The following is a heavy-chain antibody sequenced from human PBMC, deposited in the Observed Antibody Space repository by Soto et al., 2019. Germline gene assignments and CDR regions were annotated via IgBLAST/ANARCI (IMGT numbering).Heavy chain of an antibody. CDR3: ARQIGDDPFDI. V-gene: IGHV4-59*08. Sequence: SETLSLTCTVSGGSISTHYWNWIRKSPGKGLEWIGYIYRTGSTHYNPSLNSRAAISLDTSRNRFSLKLNSVTAADTAVYFCARQIGDDPFDIWGQGTMATVSS. CDR1: GGSISTHY. D-gene: IGHD3-3*01. CDR2: IYRTGST. J-gene: IGHJ3*02.